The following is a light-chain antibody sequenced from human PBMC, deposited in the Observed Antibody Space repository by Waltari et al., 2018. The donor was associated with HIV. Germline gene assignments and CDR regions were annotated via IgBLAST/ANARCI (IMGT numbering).Light chain of an antibody. V-gene: IGKV3-15*01. J-gene: IGKJ4*01. CDR1: QSANSN. Sequence: EIVMTQSPATLSVSPGERATICSRASQSANSNLAWYQQKPGQAPRLLIYGAPTRSTGIPAVFSGSGAGKECTLTISRLQSEAFAVYFCQQYNNWPVTYGGGTKVEI. CDR3: QQYNNWPVT. CDR2: GAP.